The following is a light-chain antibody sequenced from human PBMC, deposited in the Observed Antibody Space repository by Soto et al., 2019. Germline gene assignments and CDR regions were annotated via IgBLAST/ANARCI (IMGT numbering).Light chain of an antibody. CDR3: QQYGSSPTT. J-gene: IGKJ1*01. CDR1: QSVSIN. CDR2: GAS. V-gene: IGKV3-20*01. Sequence: EIVMTQSPATLSVSPGERATLSCRASQSVSINLAWYQQKPGQAPRLLIYGASSRATGIPDRFSGSGSGTDFTLTISRLEPEDFAVYHCQQYGSSPTTFGQGTKVDIK.